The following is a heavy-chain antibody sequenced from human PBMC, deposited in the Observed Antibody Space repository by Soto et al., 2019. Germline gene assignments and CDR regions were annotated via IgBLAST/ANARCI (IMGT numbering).Heavy chain of an antibody. J-gene: IGHJ4*02. V-gene: IGHV3-23*01. CDR2: ISGSGGST. D-gene: IGHD3-10*01. CDR3: AKARADYYGSGSPIDS. Sequence: EVQLLESGGGLVQPGGSLRLSCAASGFTFSSYAMSWVRQAPGKGLEWVSAISGSGGSTYYADSVKGRFTISRDNSKNTLYLQMNSPRAEATAVYYCAKARADYYGSGSPIDSWGQGTLVTVSS. CDR1: GFTFSSYA.